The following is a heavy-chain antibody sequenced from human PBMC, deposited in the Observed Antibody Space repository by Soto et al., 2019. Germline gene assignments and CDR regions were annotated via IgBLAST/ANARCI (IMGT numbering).Heavy chain of an antibody. CDR3: ANQGDTTVTTPEIYYYYYGMDV. CDR1: GYTFTSYG. V-gene: IGHV1-18*01. D-gene: IGHD4-17*01. Sequence: GASVKVSCKASGYTFTSYGISWVRQAPGQGPEWMGGISAYNGNANYAQKFQGRVTITTDKSTSTAYMELSSLRSEDTAVYYCANQGDTTVTTPEIYYYYYGMDVWGQGTTVTSP. CDR2: ISAYNGNA. J-gene: IGHJ6*02.